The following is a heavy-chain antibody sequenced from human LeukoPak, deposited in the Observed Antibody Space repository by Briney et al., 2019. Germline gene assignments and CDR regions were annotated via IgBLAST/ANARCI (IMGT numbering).Heavy chain of an antibody. CDR1: GGSISSYY. D-gene: IGHD3-10*01. J-gene: IGHJ4*02. CDR3: ARHLDYSGSGTYFDY. CDR2: IYTSGST. Sequence: PSETLSLTCTVSGGSISSYYWSWIRQPAGKGLEWIGRIYTSGSTNYNPSLKSRVTMSVDTSKNQFSLKLSSVTAADTAVYYCARHLDYSGSGTYFDYWGQGTLVTVSS. V-gene: IGHV4-4*07.